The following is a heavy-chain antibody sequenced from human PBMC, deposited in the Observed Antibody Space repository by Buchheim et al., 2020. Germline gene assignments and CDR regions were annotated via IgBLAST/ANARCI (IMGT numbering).Heavy chain of an antibody. V-gene: IGHV4-34*01. J-gene: IGHJ5*02. CDR2: INHSGST. Sequence: QVQLQQWGAGLLKPSETLSLTCAVYGGSFSGYYWSWIRQPPGKGLEWIGEINHSGSTNYNPSLKSRVTISVDTSKNQFSLKLSSVTAADTAVYYCARGSTCRSSWYVRSNWFDPWGQGTL. CDR3: ARGSTCRSSWYVRSNWFDP. D-gene: IGHD6-13*01. CDR1: GGSFSGYY.